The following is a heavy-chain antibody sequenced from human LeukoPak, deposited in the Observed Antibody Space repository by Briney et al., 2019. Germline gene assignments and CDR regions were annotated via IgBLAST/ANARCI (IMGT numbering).Heavy chain of an antibody. D-gene: IGHD6-19*01. V-gene: IGHV4-34*01. J-gene: IGHJ6*02. CDR3: ARGYSSGWYRGHGMDV. CDR2: INHSGST. CDR1: GGSFSGYY. Sequence: SETLSLTCAVYGGSFSGYYWSWIRQPPGKGLEWIGEINHSGSTNYNPSLKSRVTISVDTSKNQFSLKLSSVTAADTAVYYCARGYSSGWYRGHGMDVWGQGTTVTVSS.